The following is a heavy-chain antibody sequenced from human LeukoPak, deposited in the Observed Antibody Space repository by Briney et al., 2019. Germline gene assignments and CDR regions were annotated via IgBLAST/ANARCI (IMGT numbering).Heavy chain of an antibody. Sequence: PSETLSLTCTVSGGSFSSYYWSWIRQPAGKGLEWIGRIYTSGSTNYNPSLKSRVTMSVDTSRNQFSLKLSSVTAADTAVYYCALTTVMGYYFDYWGQGTLVTVSS. J-gene: IGHJ4*02. CDR3: ALTTVMGYYFDY. CDR2: IYTSGST. D-gene: IGHD4-11*01. CDR1: GGSFSSYY. V-gene: IGHV4-4*07.